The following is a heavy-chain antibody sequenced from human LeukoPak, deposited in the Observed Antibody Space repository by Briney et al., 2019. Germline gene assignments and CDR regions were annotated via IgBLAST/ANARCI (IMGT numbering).Heavy chain of an antibody. CDR3: ARAPLPAAAEGYWFDP. CDR1: GYTFTSYG. CDR2: ISTYYGNT. J-gene: IGHJ5*02. D-gene: IGHD2-2*01. V-gene: IGHV1-18*01. Sequence: ASVKVSCKASGYTFTSYGFSWVRQAPGQGLEWMGWISTYYGNTNYAQKLQGRVTMTTDTSTSTAYMELRSLRSDDTAVYYCARAPLPAAAEGYWFDPWGQGTLVTVSS.